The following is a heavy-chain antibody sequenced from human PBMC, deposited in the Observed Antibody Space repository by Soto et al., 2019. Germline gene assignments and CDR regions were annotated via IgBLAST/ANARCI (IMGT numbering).Heavy chain of an antibody. CDR2: AIPGFNAP. V-gene: IGHV1-69*06. D-gene: IGHD2-21*01. CDR3: ARVVFGLVHYCAAPSAFDI. J-gene: IGHJ3*02. CDR1: GGTLSDYG. Sequence: QVQLEQTGAEEKKPGPSVKVSCKASGGTLSDYGVARLRQAPGQGLEGMGGAIPGFNAPKYAARFQGRVTIAADKSTETAYMELRSLTSEDTAVYFCARVVFGLVHYCAAPSAFDIWFQSTVVIVSS.